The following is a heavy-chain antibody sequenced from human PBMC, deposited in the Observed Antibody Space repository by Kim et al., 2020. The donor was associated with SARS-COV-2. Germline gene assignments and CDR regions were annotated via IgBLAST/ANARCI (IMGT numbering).Heavy chain of an antibody. D-gene: IGHD1-1*01. J-gene: IGHJ4*02. V-gene: IGHV4-61*01. CDR3: ARDSEGNWPYFDY. CDR1: GGSVSSGSYY. Sequence: SETLSLTCTVSGGSVSSGSYYWSWIRQPPGKGLEWIGYIYYSGSTKYNSSLKSRVTISLDTPKNQFSLKLTSVTAADTAVYYCARDSEGNWPYFDYWGQGTLVTVSS. CDR2: IYYSGST.